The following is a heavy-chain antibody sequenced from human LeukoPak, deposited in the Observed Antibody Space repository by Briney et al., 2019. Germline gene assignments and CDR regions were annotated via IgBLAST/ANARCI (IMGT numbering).Heavy chain of an antibody. Sequence: TGGSLRLSCAASGFTVSSDYMSWVRQAPGKGLEWVSVIYSAGNTFYADSVKGRFTISRDNSKNTLYLQMNNLRAEDTAVYYCARVSNYYDSSGCLDYWGQGTLVTVSS. CDR3: ARVSNYYDSSGCLDY. CDR1: GFTVSSDY. D-gene: IGHD3-22*01. V-gene: IGHV3-53*01. J-gene: IGHJ4*02. CDR2: IYSAGNT.